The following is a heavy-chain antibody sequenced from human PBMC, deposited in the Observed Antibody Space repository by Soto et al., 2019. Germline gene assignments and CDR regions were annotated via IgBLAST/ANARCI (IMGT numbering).Heavy chain of an antibody. D-gene: IGHD5-12*01. CDR2: INPSGGST. CDR3: ARSLNQVATIATYYFDY. Sequence: ASVKVSCKASGYTFTSYYMHWVRQAPGQGLEWMGIINPSGGSTSYAQKFQGRVTMTRDTSTSTVYMELSSLRSEDTAVYYCARSLNQVATIATYYFDYWGQGTLVTVSS. V-gene: IGHV1-46*01. J-gene: IGHJ4*02. CDR1: GYTFTSYY.